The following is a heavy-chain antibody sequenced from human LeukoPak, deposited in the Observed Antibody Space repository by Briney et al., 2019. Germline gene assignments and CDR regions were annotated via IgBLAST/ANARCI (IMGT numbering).Heavy chain of an antibody. J-gene: IGHJ4*02. CDR1: GGTFSSYA. D-gene: IGHD5-12*01. V-gene: IGHV1-69*04. CDR3: ARAGYSGYDYDPGYAY. CDR2: IIPILGIA. Sequence: GSSVKVSCKASGGTFSSYAISWVRQAPGQGLEWMGRIIPILGIANYAQKFQGRVTITADKSTSTTYMELSSLRSEDTAVYYCARAGYSGYDYDPGYAYWGQGTLVTVSS.